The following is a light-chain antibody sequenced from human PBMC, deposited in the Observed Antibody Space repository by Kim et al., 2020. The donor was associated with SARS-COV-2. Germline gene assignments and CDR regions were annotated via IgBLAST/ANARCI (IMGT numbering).Light chain of an antibody. Sequence: GQAFTIAGTGTGSDVGVYNYVSWYHQYPGQVPKLIIYDVNKRPSGVSPRFSGSKSGNTASLTISGLQAEDEADYYCCSYRTISTFVFGVGTKVTVL. V-gene: IGLV2-14*03. J-gene: IGLJ1*01. CDR3: CSYRTISTFV. CDR2: DVN. CDR1: GSDVGVYNY.